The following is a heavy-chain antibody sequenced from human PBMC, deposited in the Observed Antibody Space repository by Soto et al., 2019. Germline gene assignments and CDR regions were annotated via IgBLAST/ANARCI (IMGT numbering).Heavy chain of an antibody. Sequence: QVRLVQSGPEVKKPGASVKLSCKASGYIFTSYGIGWVRQAPGQGLEWMGWISAFKGYTKYAQRLQGRVTMTTDTPTSTAYMELRSLRSDDTAVYYCARVDDYYDSSGDYFTCFNYWGQGTLVTVSS. V-gene: IGHV1-18*01. CDR2: ISAFKGYT. CDR1: GYIFTSYG. CDR3: ARVDDYYDSSGDYFTCFNY. D-gene: IGHD3-22*01. J-gene: IGHJ4*02.